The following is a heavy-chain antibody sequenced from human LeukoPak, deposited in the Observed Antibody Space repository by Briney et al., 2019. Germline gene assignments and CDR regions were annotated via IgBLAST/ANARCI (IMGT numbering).Heavy chain of an antibody. V-gene: IGHV4-61*05. Sequence: SETLSLTCTVSGDSITSSISSTSYYWGWIRQPPGKGLEWIGYIYYSGSTNYSPSLKSRVTISLDTSKNQFSLKLSSVTAADTAVYYCARALRQWLVGGFAYWGQGALVTVSS. CDR1: GDSITSSISSTSYY. CDR3: ARALRQWLVGGFAY. J-gene: IGHJ4*02. D-gene: IGHD6-19*01. CDR2: IYYSGST.